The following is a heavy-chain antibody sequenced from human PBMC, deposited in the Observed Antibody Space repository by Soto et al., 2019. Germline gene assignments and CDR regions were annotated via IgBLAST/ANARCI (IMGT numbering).Heavy chain of an antibody. CDR3: ARPIFYGSGSPTVYYYGMDV. CDR2: MNPNSGNT. J-gene: IGHJ6*02. V-gene: IGHV1-8*01. CDR1: GYTFTSYD. D-gene: IGHD3-10*01. Sequence: QVQLVQSGAEVKKPGASVKVSCKASGYTFTSYDINWVRQATGQGLEWMGWMNPNSGNTGYAQKFQGRVDMTRNTSINTAYMELSSLRSEDTAVYYCARPIFYGSGSPTVYYYGMDVWGQGTTVTVSS.